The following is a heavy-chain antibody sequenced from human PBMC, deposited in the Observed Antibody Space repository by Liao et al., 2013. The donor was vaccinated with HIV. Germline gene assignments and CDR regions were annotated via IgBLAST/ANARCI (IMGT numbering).Heavy chain of an antibody. Sequence: QVQLQQWGAGLLKPSETLSLTCAVYGGSFSGYYWSWIRQPPGKGLEWIGEINHSGSTNYNPSLKSRVTISVDTSKNQFSLKLSSVTAADTAVYYCARGFRLRLGLVDYVGPGKPGHRLL. CDR1: GGSFSGYY. J-gene: IGHJ4*02. CDR3: ARGFRLRLGLVDY. V-gene: IGHV4-34*01. D-gene: IGHD3-16*01. CDR2: INHSGST.